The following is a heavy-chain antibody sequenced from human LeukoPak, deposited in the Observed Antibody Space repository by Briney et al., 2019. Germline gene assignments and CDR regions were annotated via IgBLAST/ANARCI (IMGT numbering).Heavy chain of an antibody. CDR2: INHSGST. CDR3: ARGVIITMVRGVIIPHWLDP. CDR1: GGSFSGYY. J-gene: IGHJ5*02. Sequence: SETLSLTCAVYGGSFSGYYWSWIRQPPGKGLEWIGEINHSGSTNYNPSLKSRVTISVDTSKNQFSLKLSSVTAADTAVYYCARGVIITMVRGVIIPHWLDPWGQGTLVTISS. V-gene: IGHV4-34*01. D-gene: IGHD3-10*01.